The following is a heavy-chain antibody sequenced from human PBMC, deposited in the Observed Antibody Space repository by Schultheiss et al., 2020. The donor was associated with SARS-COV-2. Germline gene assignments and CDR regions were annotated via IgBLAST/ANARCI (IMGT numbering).Heavy chain of an antibody. V-gene: IGHV1-2*04. Sequence: ASVKVSCKASGYTFTGYYMHWVRQAPGQGLEWMGWINPNSGGTNYAQKFQGWVTMTSDTSISTAYMELSRLRSDDTAVYYCARDRAQGLGMDVWGQGTTVTVSS. CDR1: GYTFTGYY. J-gene: IGHJ6*02. CDR3: ARDRAQGLGMDV. D-gene: IGHD3-10*01. CDR2: INPNSGGT.